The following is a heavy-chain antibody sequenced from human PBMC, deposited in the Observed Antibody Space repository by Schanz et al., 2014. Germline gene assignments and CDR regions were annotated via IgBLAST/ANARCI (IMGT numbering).Heavy chain of an antibody. CDR1: GGTFTSYA. V-gene: IGHV7-4-1*02. Sequence: QVQLVQSGAEVKKPGASVKVSCKASGGTFTSYAFSWVRQAPGQGLEWRARINPTTGNPGYAQGFAGRFVFSFDTSVSTAYLQISGLKAEDTAVYYCARARYGLDVWGQGTTVTVSS. J-gene: IGHJ6*02. CDR2: INPTTGNP. CDR3: ARARYGLDV.